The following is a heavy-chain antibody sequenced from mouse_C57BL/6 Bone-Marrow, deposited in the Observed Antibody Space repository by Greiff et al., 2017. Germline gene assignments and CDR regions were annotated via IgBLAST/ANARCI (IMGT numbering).Heavy chain of an antibody. Sequence: LVESGAELAKPGASVKLSCKASGYTFTSYWMHWVKQRPGQGLDWIGYINPSSGYIKYNQKFKDKVTLTADKSSSTSYMQLSSLTYEDSAVYYFARGSSNYSWFAYWGQGTLVTVSA. CDR1: GYTFTSYW. D-gene: IGHD2-5*01. J-gene: IGHJ3*01. CDR3: ARGSSNYSWFAY. V-gene: IGHV1-7*01. CDR2: INPSSGYI.